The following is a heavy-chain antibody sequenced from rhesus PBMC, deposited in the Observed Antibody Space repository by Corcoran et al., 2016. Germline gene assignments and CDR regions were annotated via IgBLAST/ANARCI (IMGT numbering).Heavy chain of an antibody. J-gene: IGHJ6*01. Sequence: EAQLVQSGAEVKRRGESRRISCKTSGYSFTSSGISWVRQMPGKGLECMCTIYPAVSHTSYSPSFQGHVPISADKSISTTDLPWSSLKASVTATYYCAKYGSSYNYGFDSWGQGVVVTVSS. CDR2: IYPAVSHT. D-gene: IGHD4-29*01. CDR3: AKYGSSYNYGFDS. V-gene: IGHV5S1*01. CDR1: GYSFTSSG.